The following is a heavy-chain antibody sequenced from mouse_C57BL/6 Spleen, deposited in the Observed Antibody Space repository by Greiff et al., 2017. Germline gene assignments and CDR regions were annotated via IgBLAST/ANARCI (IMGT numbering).Heavy chain of an antibody. D-gene: IGHD1-1*01. V-gene: IGHV1-18*01. CDR1: GYTFTDYN. CDR3: ARRLYYGSSWFAY. J-gene: IGHJ3*01. Sequence: VQLQQSGPELVKPGASVKIPCKASGYTFTDYNMDWVKQSHGKSLEWIGDINPNNGGTIYNQKFKGKATLTVDKSSSTAYMELRSLTSEDTAVYYCARRLYYGSSWFAYWGQGTLVTVSA. CDR2: INPNNGGT.